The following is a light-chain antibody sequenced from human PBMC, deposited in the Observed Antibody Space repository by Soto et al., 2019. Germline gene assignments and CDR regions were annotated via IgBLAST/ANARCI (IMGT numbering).Light chain of an antibody. CDR3: MQALQTRT. CDR1: QSLLHSNGYNY. Sequence: DIVMTQSPLSLSVTPGEPASISCRSNQSLLHSNGYNYLDWYLQKPGQSPQLLIYFVSNRASGVPDRFSGSGSGTDFTLKISRVEPEDVGVYYCMQALQTRTFGQGTKVDIK. V-gene: IGKV2-28*01. J-gene: IGKJ1*01. CDR2: FVS.